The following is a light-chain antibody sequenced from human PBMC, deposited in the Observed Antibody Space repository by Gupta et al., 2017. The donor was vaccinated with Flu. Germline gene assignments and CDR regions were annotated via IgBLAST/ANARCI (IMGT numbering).Light chain of an antibody. CDR1: QSISSY. J-gene: IGKJ1*01. CDR3: QQSDSTSWT. CDR2: TAS. V-gene: IGKV1-39*01. Sequence: DIQMTQSPSSLSASVGDRVTITCRASQSISSYLNWYQQKPGKAPKLLIYTASTLQSGVPSRFSGSESGTEFTLTINSLQPEDFATYYCQQSDSTSWTFGQGTKVEIK.